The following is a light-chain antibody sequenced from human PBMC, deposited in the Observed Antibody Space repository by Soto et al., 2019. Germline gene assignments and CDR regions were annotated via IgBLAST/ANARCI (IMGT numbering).Light chain of an antibody. CDR3: QSYDSSLSGSV. CDR1: SNDVGNGYDS. CDR2: EVV. J-gene: IGLJ3*02. Sequence: QSVLTQPASVSGSPGQSITISCTGTSNDVGNGYDSVSWYQHHPGKAPKLIIYEVVNRPSGVSNRFSGSKSGNTASLTISGLQAEDEADYYCQSYDSSLSGSVFGGGTKLTVL. V-gene: IGLV2-14*01.